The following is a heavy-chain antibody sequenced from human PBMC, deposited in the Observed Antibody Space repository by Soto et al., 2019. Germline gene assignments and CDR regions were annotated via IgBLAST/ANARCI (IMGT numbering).Heavy chain of an antibody. V-gene: IGHV2-5*02. CDR3: AHAMLYCTGGSCSTWFDS. Sequence: QITLKESGPTLVKPTQTLTLTCTFSGFSLSTHGVGVGWIRQPAGKALEWLALIYWDDDKRYSASLNSRLTITKYTSKNQVVLTMTNIDPVDTATYYCAHAMLYCTGGSCSTWFDSWGQGTLVTVSS. J-gene: IGHJ5*01. CDR1: GFSLSTHGVG. CDR2: IYWDDDK. D-gene: IGHD2-15*01.